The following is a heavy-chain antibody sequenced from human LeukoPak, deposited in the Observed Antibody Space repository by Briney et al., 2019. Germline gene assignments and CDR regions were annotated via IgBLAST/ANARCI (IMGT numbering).Heavy chain of an antibody. J-gene: IGHJ3*02. V-gene: IGHV1-8*01. CDR2: MNPNSGNT. CDR3: ARVVWGTNGAFDI. Sequence: GASVKVSCKAPGYTFTSYDINWVRQATGQGLEWMGWMNPNSGNTGYAQKFQGRVTMTRNTSISTAHMELSSLRSEDTAVYYCARVVWGTNGAFDIWGQGTMVTVSS. D-gene: IGHD3-16*01. CDR1: GYTFTSYD.